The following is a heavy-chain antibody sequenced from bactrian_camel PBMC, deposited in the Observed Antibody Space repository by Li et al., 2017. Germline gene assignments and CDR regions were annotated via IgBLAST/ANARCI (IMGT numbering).Heavy chain of an antibody. CDR3: VAGKSRRCPSPDNY. J-gene: IGHJ4*01. D-gene: IGHD1*01. Sequence: HVQLVESGGGSVQAGESLRLSCAASASSNCMGWFRQAPGKEREWVASISRPGSRYYAEFVRGRFTISQDNAKNTVYLQLNSLKPEDTAMFYCVAGKSRRCPSPDNYWGQGTQVTVS. V-gene: IGHV3S53*01. CDR1: ASSNC. CDR2: ISRPGSR.